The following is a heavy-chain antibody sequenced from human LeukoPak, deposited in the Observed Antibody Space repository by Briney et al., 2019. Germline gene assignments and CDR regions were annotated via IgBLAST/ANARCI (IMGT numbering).Heavy chain of an antibody. J-gene: IGHJ4*02. CDR3: ARDGASHSSSWYVANFDY. Sequence: GGSLRLSCAASGFTFSTYWMTWVRQAPGKGLEWVANIKQDGSEEYYVDSVKGRFTISRDNAKNSLYLQMNSLRAEDTAVYYCARDGASHSSSWYVANFDYWGQGTLVNVSS. CDR1: GFTFSTYW. V-gene: IGHV3-7*01. D-gene: IGHD6-13*01. CDR2: IKQDGSEE.